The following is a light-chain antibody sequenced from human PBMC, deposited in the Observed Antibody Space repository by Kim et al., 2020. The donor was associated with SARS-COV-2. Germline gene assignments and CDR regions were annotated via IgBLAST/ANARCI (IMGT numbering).Light chain of an antibody. CDR3: MQGTHWPFT. J-gene: IGKJ3*01. V-gene: IGKV2-30*01. CDR1: QSLVYSDGNPY. CDR2: KVS. Sequence: PASISCSSSQSLVYSDGNPYLNWFHQRPGQSPRRLIYKVSNRDSGVPDRFSGSGSGTDFTLQISRVEAEDVGVYYCMQGTHWPFTFGPGTKVDIK.